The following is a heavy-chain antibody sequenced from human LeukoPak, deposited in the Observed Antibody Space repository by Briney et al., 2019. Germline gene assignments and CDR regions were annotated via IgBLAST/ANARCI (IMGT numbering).Heavy chain of an antibody. V-gene: IGHV4-39*01. CDR3: ARLSDLSSYYFDY. CDR2: IYYSGST. D-gene: IGHD1-26*01. J-gene: IGHJ4*02. CDR1: GGSISSSSYY. Sequence: SETLSLTXTVSGGSISSSSYYWGWIRQPPGKGLEWIGSIYYSGSTYYNPSLKSRVTISVDTSKNQFSLKLSSVTAADTAVYYCARLSDLSSYYFDYWGQGTLVTVSS.